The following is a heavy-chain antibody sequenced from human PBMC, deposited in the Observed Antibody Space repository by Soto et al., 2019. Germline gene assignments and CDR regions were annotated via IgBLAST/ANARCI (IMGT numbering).Heavy chain of an antibody. D-gene: IGHD6-6*01. CDR3: ARHRARNWFDP. CDR2: IYYSGST. V-gene: IGHV4-39*01. J-gene: IGHJ5*02. Sequence: SETLSLTCIVSGGSISSSSYYWGWIRQPPGKGLEWIGSIYYSGSTYYNPSLKSRVTISADTSKNQFSLKLSSVTAADTAVFYCARHRARNWFDPWGQGTLVTVSS. CDR1: GGSISSSSYY.